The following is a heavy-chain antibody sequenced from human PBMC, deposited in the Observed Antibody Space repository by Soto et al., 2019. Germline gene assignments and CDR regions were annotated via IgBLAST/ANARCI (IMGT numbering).Heavy chain of an antibody. CDR1: GGTFSSYT. Sequence: SVKVSCKASGGTFSSYTISWVRQAPGQGLEWMGRIIPILGIANYAQKFQGRVTITADKSTSTAYMELSSLRSEDTAVYYCARDESGTATDPWGQGTLVTVSS. CDR2: IIPILGIA. V-gene: IGHV1-69*04. J-gene: IGHJ5*02. D-gene: IGHD1-1*01. CDR3: ARDESGTATDP.